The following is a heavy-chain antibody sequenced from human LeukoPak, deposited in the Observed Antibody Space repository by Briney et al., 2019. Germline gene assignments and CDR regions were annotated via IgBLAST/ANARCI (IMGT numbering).Heavy chain of an antibody. J-gene: IGHJ6*03. CDR1: GFTFSSYG. CDR3: AKSILEGPYYYCMDV. V-gene: IGHV3-30*02. Sequence: GGSLRLSCAASGFTFSSYGMHWVRQAPGKGLEWVAFIRYDGSNKYYADSVKGRFTISRDNSKNTLYLQMNSLRAEDTAVYYCAKSILEGPYYYCMDVWGKGTTVTVSS. CDR2: IRYDGSNK. D-gene: IGHD3-3*01.